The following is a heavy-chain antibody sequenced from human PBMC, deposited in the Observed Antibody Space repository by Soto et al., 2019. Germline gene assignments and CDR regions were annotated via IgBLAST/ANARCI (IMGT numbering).Heavy chain of an antibody. D-gene: IGHD3-22*01. CDR3: ARERYYYDSSGYSGMDV. Sequence: GGSLRLSCAASGFTVSSNYMNWVRQAPGKGLEWVSVIYSGGSTYYADSVKGRFTISRDNSKNTLYLQMNSLRAEDTAVYYCARERYYYDSSGYSGMDVWGQGTTVTVSS. V-gene: IGHV3-66*01. CDR1: GFTVSSNY. CDR2: IYSGGST. J-gene: IGHJ6*02.